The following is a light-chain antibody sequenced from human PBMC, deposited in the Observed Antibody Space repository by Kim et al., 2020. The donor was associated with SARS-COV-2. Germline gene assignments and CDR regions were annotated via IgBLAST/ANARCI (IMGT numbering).Light chain of an antibody. CDR1: QSISSY. CDR3: QQSYSTPPWT. CDR2: AAS. V-gene: IGKV1-39*01. J-gene: IGKJ1*01. Sequence: DIQMTPSPSSLSASVGDRVTITCRASQSISSYLNWYQQKPGKAPKFLIYAASSLQSGVPSRFSGSGSGTDFTLTISSLQPEDFATYYCQQSYSTPPWTFGQGTKVDIK.